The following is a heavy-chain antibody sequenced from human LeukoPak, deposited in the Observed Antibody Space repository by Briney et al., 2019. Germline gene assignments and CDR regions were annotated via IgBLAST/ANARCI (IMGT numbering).Heavy chain of an antibody. CDR2: INPNSGGT. CDR1: GYTFTSYG. V-gene: IGHV1-2*02. CDR3: ARPTLSPYYYDSSGDYDY. J-gene: IGHJ4*02. Sequence: ASVKVSCKASGYTFTSYGISWVRQAPGQGLEWMGWINPNSGGTNYAQKFQGRVTMTRDTSISTAYMELSRLRSDDTAVYYCARPTLSPYYYDSSGDYDYWGQGTLVTVSS. D-gene: IGHD3-22*01.